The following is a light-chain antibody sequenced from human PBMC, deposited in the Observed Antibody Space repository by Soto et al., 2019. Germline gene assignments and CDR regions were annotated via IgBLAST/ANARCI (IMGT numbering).Light chain of an antibody. V-gene: IGKV3-11*01. CDR3: QKRDAWPIN. CDR2: DAS. J-gene: IGKJ5*01. CDR1: QSVSSY. Sequence: EIVLTQSPATPSLSPGERATLSCRASQSVSSYLAWYQQKPGQAPRLLIYDASNRATGIPARFSGSGSGTDFTLTISSLEPDDFAFYYCQKRDAWPINFGKGSRLEIK.